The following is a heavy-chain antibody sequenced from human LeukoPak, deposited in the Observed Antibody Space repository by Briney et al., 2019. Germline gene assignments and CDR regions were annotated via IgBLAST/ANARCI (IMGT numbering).Heavy chain of an antibody. D-gene: IGHD2-15*01. J-gene: IGHJ4*02. CDR2: IWYDGNNK. V-gene: IGHV3-33*01. CDR1: GYTFSSYG. Sequence: GGSLRLSCAASGYTFSSYGMHWVRQAPGKGLEWVALIWYDGNNKYYADSVKGRFTISRDNSKNTLYLQLNSLRAEDTAVYYCARQHCSGGDCYFFDWGQGTLVTVSS. CDR3: ARQHCSGGDCYFFD.